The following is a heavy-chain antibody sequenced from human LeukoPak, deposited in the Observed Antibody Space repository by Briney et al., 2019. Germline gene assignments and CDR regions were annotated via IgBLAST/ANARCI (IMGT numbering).Heavy chain of an antibody. CDR3: ARQETSIYNGAFDI. D-gene: IGHD1-1*01. V-gene: IGHV3-7*01. Sequence: PGGSLRLSCEASAFTFSSYWMTWVRQAPGKGLEWVANIKEDGSEQYYVDSVKGRFTISRDNAKNSLYLQMNSLRADDTAVYHCARQETSIYNGAFDIWGQGTMVTVSS. J-gene: IGHJ3*02. CDR2: IKEDGSEQ. CDR1: AFTFSSYW.